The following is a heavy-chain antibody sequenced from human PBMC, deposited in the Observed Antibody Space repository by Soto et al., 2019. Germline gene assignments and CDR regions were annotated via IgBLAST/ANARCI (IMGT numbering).Heavy chain of an antibody. V-gene: IGHV3-30*18. Sequence: GGSLRLSCAASGFTFSSYGMHWVRQAPGKGLEWVAVISYDGSNKYYADSVKGRFTISRDNSKNTLYLQMNSLRAEDTAVYYCAKVDRGGLSSGMDVWGQGTTVTVSS. D-gene: IGHD6-25*01. CDR1: GFTFSSYG. CDR3: AKVDRGGLSSGMDV. CDR2: ISYDGSNK. J-gene: IGHJ6*02.